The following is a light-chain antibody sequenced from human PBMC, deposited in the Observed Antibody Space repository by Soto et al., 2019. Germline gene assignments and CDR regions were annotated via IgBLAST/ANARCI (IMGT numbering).Light chain of an antibody. CDR3: QQVNVYPST. Sequence: AIPMTQSPSSLSASTGDRVTITCPASQGISSYLAWYQQKPGKAPKLLIYAASTLQSGVPSRFSGSGSGTKCTLTIASLQPDDFATYYCQQVNVYPSTLGGGTKVDIK. CDR1: QGISSY. CDR2: AAS. J-gene: IGKJ4*01. V-gene: IGKV1-8*01.